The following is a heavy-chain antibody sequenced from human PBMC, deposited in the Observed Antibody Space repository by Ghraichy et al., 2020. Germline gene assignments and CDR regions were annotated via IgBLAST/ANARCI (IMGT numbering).Heavy chain of an antibody. CDR2: IRSGTNII. Sequence: GGSLRLSCATSGFTFSRYSMNWVRQAPGKGLEWISYIRSGTNIIYYADSVKGRFTISTDNAKNALYLQMDSLRDEDTAVYYCVRDKDWAFDYWGQGTLITVSS. D-gene: IGHD3/OR15-3a*01. V-gene: IGHV3-48*02. CDR1: GFTFSRYS. CDR3: VRDKDWAFDY. J-gene: IGHJ4*02.